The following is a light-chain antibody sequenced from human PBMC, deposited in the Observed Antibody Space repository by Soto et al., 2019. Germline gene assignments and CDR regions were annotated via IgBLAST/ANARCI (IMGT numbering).Light chain of an antibody. CDR1: STDVGSCNY. J-gene: IGLJ1*01. V-gene: IGLV2-14*01. Sequence: QSALIQPASVAGPAGQSITISCTGTSTDVGSCNYVSWYHQYTGKPTKLLIYEVTYPPSVLSPRFSGSKSGNTASLTISGLQAEDEADYYCSSCTSSNTLYVFGSGTKVTV. CDR2: EVT. CDR3: SSCTSSNTLYV.